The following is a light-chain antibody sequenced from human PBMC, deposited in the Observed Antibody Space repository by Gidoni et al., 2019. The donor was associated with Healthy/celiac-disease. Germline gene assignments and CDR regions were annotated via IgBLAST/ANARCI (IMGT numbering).Light chain of an antibody. V-gene: IGKV1-9*01. CDR3: QQLNSYPST. J-gene: IGKJ5*01. CDR2: AAS. Sequence: DIQLTQSPSFLSASVGDRVTITCWASQGISSYLAWYQQTPGKAPKLLIYAASTLQSGVPSRFSGSGSGTEFTLTISSLQPEDFATYYCQQLNSYPSTFGQGTRLEIK. CDR1: QGISSY.